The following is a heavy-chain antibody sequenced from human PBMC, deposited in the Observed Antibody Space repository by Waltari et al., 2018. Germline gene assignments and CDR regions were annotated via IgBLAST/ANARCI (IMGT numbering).Heavy chain of an antibody. CDR1: GGSFSGYY. Sequence: QVQLQPWGAGLLKPSETLSLTCAVYGGSFSGYYWSWIRPPPGKGLEWIGEINHSGSTNYNPSLKSRVTISVDTSKNQFSLKLSSVTAADTAVYYCAAYPGGDRGDAFDIWGQGTMVTVSS. D-gene: IGHD2-21*01. CDR2: INHSGST. J-gene: IGHJ3*02. CDR3: AAYPGGDRGDAFDI. V-gene: IGHV4-34*01.